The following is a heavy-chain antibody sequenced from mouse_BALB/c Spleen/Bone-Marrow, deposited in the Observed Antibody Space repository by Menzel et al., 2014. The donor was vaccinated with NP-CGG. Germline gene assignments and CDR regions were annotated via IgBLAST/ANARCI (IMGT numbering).Heavy chain of an antibody. Sequence: VQLQQSDAELVKPGASVKISCKASGYTFTDHAIHWVKQKPEQGLEWIGYISPGDGVIKYNEKFKGKAILTADKSSSTAYTQLNSLTSEDSAVYFCKRSLGRFAYWGQGTLVTVSA. V-gene: IGHV1S53*02. CDR1: GYTFTDHA. D-gene: IGHD4-1*01. CDR3: KRSLGRFAY. J-gene: IGHJ3*01. CDR2: ISPGDGVI.